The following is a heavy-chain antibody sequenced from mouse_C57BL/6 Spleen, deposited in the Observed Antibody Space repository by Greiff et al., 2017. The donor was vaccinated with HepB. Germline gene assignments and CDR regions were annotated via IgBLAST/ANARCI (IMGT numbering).Heavy chain of an antibody. CDR2: INPSSGYT. Sequence: QVQLQQSGAELAKPGASVKLSCKASGYPFPSYWMPWVKQRPGRGLEWIGYINPSSGYTKYNQKFKDKATLTADKSSSTAYMQLSSLTYEDSAVYYCARGVYDYEGYYAMDYWGQGTSVTVSS. V-gene: IGHV1-7*01. CDR3: ARGVYDYEGYYAMDY. J-gene: IGHJ4*01. CDR1: GYPFPSYW. D-gene: IGHD2-4*01.